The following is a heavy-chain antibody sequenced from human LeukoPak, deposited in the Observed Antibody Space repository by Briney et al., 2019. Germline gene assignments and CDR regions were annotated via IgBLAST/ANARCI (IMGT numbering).Heavy chain of an antibody. CDR1: GYTFTSYY. Sequence: ASVKVSCKASGYTFTSYYMHWVRQAPGQGLEWMGIINPSGGSTSYAQKFQGRVTMTRDTSTSTVYMELSSLRSEDTAVYYCARADCGGDCYPSTCFDYWGQGTLVTVSS. D-gene: IGHD2-21*01. CDR3: ARADCGGDCYPSTCFDY. CDR2: INPSGGST. V-gene: IGHV1-46*01. J-gene: IGHJ4*02.